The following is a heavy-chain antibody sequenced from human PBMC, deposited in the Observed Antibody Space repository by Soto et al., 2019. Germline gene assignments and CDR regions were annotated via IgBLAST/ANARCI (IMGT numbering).Heavy chain of an antibody. D-gene: IGHD3-22*01. V-gene: IGHV1-69*12. CDR2: IIPIFGTA. CDR3: ARFRKVSDYEDCSGYYSIDY. J-gene: IGHJ4*02. CDR1: GGTFSSYA. Sequence: QVQLVQSGAEVKKPGSSVKVSCKASGGTFSSYAISWVRQAPGQGLAWTGVIIPIFGTANYAHKYQGRVTITGDESTGTAYMELSSLISEDTAVYYCARFRKVSDYEDCSGYYSIDYWGQGTLVTVSS.